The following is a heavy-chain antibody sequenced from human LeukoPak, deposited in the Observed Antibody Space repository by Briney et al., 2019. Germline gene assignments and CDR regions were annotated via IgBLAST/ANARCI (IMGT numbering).Heavy chain of an antibody. Sequence: GGSLRLSCAAAGFTFSQSWMSWVHQAPGKGLEWLAILNQDGSIIYSVASVKGRFTISRDNTKNSLYLQMNSLRAEDTAVYYCATDVRLESHWGQGTQVTVSS. D-gene: IGHD6-25*01. J-gene: IGHJ4*02. V-gene: IGHV3-7*01. CDR3: ATDVRLESH. CDR1: GFTFSQSW. CDR2: LNQDGSII.